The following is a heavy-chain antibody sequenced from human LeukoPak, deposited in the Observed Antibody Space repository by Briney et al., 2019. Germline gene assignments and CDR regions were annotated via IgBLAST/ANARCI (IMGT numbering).Heavy chain of an antibody. CDR2: ISGSGGST. D-gene: IGHD4-23*01. Sequence: GASLRLSCAASGFTFSSYAMSWVRQAPGKGLEWVSAISGSGGSTYYADSVKGRFTISRDNSKNTLYLQMNSLRAEDTAVYYCAKDPLATVVTYYFDYWGQGTLVTVPS. CDR3: AKDPLATVVTYYFDY. J-gene: IGHJ4*02. CDR1: GFTFSSYA. V-gene: IGHV3-23*01.